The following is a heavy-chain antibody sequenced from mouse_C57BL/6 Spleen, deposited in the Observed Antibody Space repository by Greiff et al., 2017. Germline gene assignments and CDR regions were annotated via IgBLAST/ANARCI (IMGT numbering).Heavy chain of an antibody. Sequence: DVKLVESGGGLVKPGGSLKLSCAASGFTFSDYGMHWVRQAPEKGLEWVAYISSGSSTIYYADTVKGRFTISRDNAKNTLFLLMTSLRSEDTAMYYCARDYEGMDYWGQGTSVTVSS. D-gene: IGHD1-1*01. CDR2: ISSGSSTI. CDR1: GFTFSDYG. J-gene: IGHJ4*01. V-gene: IGHV5-17*01. CDR3: ARDYEGMDY.